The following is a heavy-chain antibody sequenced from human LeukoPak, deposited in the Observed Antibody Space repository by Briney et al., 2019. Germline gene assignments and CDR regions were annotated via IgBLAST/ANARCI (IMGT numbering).Heavy chain of an antibody. V-gene: IGHV3-23*01. CDR1: GFTFSSFA. J-gene: IGHJ3*02. Sequence: RGSLRLSCAASGFTFSSFAMSWVRQAPGKGLEWVSAISVTGGSTYYADSVKGRFTISRDNSRNTLYLQMNSLRAEDTAVYYCAKGRQWLVDAFDMWGQGTMVTVSS. D-gene: IGHD6-19*01. CDR3: AKGRQWLVDAFDM. CDR2: ISVTGGST.